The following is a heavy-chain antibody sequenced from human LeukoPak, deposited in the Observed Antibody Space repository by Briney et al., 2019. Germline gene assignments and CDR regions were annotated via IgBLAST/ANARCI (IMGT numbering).Heavy chain of an antibody. CDR2: IFYSESA. Sequence: SETLSLTCAVSGYSVSSGYDWGWIRQPPGKGLEWIGSIFYSESAYHNPSLRSRVTISLDTSKNQFSLNLRSATAADTAVYYCASSSWSGSYFDYWGQGTLVTVSS. CDR3: ASSSWSGSYFDY. D-gene: IGHD6-13*01. CDR1: GYSVSSGYD. V-gene: IGHV4-38-2*01. J-gene: IGHJ4*02.